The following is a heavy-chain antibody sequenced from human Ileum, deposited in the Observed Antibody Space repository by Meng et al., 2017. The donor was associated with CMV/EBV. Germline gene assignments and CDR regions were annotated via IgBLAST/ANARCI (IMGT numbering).Heavy chain of an antibody. CDR3: TGRKVRSTGGQME. CDR1: GDSISNNKW. D-gene: IGHD2-2*01. Sequence: QVQLQESGPGLVKPSETLSPTCTVSGDSISNNKWWTWVRQSPGRGLEWIGEINPNGNTAYNPSLKSRVTISLDKSKNQFSVMLSFVTAADTAVYYCTGRKVRSTGGQMEWGQGTLVTVSS. V-gene: IGHV4-4*02. CDR2: INPNGNT. J-gene: IGHJ4*02.